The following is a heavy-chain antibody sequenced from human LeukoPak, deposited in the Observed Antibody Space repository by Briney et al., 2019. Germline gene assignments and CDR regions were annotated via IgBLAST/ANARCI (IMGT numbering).Heavy chain of an antibody. Sequence: SETLSLTCTVSDGSVSGYYWTWIRQPPGKGLEWIGYIYYSGSTNYNPSLKSRVTISVDTSKNQFSLKLSSVTAADTAVYYCARDDGNAWFDPWGQGTLVTVSS. J-gene: IGHJ5*02. D-gene: IGHD5-24*01. V-gene: IGHV4-59*02. CDR1: DGSVSGYY. CDR3: ARDDGNAWFDP. CDR2: IYYSGST.